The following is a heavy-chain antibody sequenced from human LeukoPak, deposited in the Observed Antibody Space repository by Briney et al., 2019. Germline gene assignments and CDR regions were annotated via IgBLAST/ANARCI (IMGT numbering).Heavy chain of an antibody. J-gene: IGHJ4*02. CDR2: IHTSRST. V-gene: IGHV4-61*09. Sequence: PSQTLSLTCTVSGGSITSGSYYWTWIRQPAGKGLEWIGHIHTSRSTDYIPSLKSRVTISIDTSKNQFTLKLNSVTAADTAVYYCMRSHGAYWGLGTLVTVSS. CDR3: MRSHGAY. D-gene: IGHD3-10*01. CDR1: GGSITSGSYY.